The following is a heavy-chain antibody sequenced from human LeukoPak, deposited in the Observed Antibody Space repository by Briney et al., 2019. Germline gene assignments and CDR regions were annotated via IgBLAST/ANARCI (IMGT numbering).Heavy chain of an antibody. V-gene: IGHV3-15*01. J-gene: IGHJ4*02. Sequence: GGSLRLSCAASGFSFSNAWMSWVRQAPGKGLEWVGRIKSKTDGGTTDYAAPVKGRFTISRDDSKNTLYLQMNSLRDEDTAVYYCARSRGSDYWGQGTLVTVSS. CDR1: GFSFSNAW. CDR3: ARSRGSDY. D-gene: IGHD5-12*01. CDR2: IKSKTDGGTT.